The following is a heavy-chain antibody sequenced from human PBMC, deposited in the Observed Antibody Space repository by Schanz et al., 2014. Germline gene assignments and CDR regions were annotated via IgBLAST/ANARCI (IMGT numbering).Heavy chain of an antibody. D-gene: IGHD3-3*01. CDR1: EYSFTSYS. CDR3: ARDRRFFDRDDLYYFDS. CDR2: INTGSGDT. Sequence: QVQVVQSGAELKKPGASVKVSCKASEYSFTSYSMHWVRQAPGQRLEWMGWINTGSGDTKYSQNFQGRVTITRDTSASTAYMELSSLRSDDTAVYYCARDRRFFDRDDLYYFDSWGQGTLVTVSS. V-gene: IGHV1-3*04. J-gene: IGHJ4*02.